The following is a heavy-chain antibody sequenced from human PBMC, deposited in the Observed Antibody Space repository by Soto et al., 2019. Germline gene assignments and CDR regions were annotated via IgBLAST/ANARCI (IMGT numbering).Heavy chain of an antibody. CDR2: ISGSGGST. J-gene: IGHJ4*02. V-gene: IGHV3-23*01. CDR1: GFTFSSYA. CDR3: ALNLPAPGIAVAGPFDY. Sequence: GGSLRLSCAASGFTFSSYAMSWVRQAPGKGLEWVSAISGSGGSTYYADSVKGRFTISRDNSKNTLYLQMNSLRAEDTAVYYCALNLPAPGIAVAGPFDYWGQGTLVTVSS. D-gene: IGHD6-19*01.